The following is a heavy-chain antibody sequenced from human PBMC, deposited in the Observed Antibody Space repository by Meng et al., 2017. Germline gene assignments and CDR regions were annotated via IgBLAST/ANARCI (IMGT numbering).Heavy chain of an antibody. CDR2: IWYDGSNK. CDR1: GFTFSSYG. D-gene: IGHD3-16*02. J-gene: IGHJ6*02. V-gene: IGHV3-33*01. CDR3: ARGGVDYDYVWGSYRDPTPYYYGMDV. Sequence: GESLKISCAASGFTFSSYGMHWVRQAPGKGLEWVAVIWYDGSNKYYADSVKGRFTISRDNSKNTLYLQMNSLRAEDTAVYYCARGGVDYDYVWGSYRDPTPYYYGMDVWGQGTTVTVSS.